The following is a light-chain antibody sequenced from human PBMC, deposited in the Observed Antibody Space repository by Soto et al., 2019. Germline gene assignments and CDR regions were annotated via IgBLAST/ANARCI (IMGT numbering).Light chain of an antibody. J-gene: IGLJ3*02. CDR3: TSYVGNDIWV. CDR2: EVT. V-gene: IGLV2-8*02. Sequence: QSALTQPPSPSRSTGQSVTISCTGTRSDVGAYKYVSWYQQYPGKAPKLMIYEVTKRPSGVPDRFSGSKSGNTASLTVSWLQAEDEADYYCTSYVGNDIWVFGGGTKLTVL. CDR1: RSDVGAYKY.